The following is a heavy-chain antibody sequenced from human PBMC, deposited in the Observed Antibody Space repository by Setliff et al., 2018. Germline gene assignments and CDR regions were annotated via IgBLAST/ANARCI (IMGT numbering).Heavy chain of an antibody. CDR3: ARDSSHFIRVLDS. CDR2: ISGSSSNFI. CDR1: GFTFRDYS. J-gene: IGHJ4*02. V-gene: IGHV3-21*01. D-gene: IGHD3-10*01. Sequence: GGSLRLSCATSGFTFRDYSLTWVRQAPGKGLEWVSSISGSSSNFIYYADSVKGRFTISRDNAKNSLFLQMDNLRAEDTAQYFCARDSSHFIRVLDSWGQGTLVTVSS.